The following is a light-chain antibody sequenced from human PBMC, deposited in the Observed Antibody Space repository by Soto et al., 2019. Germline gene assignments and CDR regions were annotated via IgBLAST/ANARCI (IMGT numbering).Light chain of an antibody. J-gene: IGKJ1*01. Sequence: DIQLTQSPSTLSASVGDRVTINCRASLTISSWLAWYQQEPGKAPNLVIYKTSNLESGFPSRFSVSGSGTVFFLTLSSLQPADFAPYYSQYYIDECCTFVQGTKVEIK. CDR2: KTS. CDR3: QYYIDECCT. V-gene: IGKV1-5*03. CDR1: LTISSW.